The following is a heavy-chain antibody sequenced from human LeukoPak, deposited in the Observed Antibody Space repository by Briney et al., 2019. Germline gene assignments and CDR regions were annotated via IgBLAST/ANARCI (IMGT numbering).Heavy chain of an antibody. V-gene: IGHV4-59*01. CDR2: IYYSGST. CDR3: ARGDYYDRSGFLDDAFDI. J-gene: IGHJ3*02. Sequence: PSETLSLTCTVSGGSISSYYWSWIRQPPGKGLEWIGYIYYSGSTNYNPSLKSRVTISVDTSKNQFSLKLSSVTAADTAVYYCARGDYYDRSGFLDDAFDIWGQGTMVTVSS. D-gene: IGHD3-22*01. CDR1: GGSISSYY.